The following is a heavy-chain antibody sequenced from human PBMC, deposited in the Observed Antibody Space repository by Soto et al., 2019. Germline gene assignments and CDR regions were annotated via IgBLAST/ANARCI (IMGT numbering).Heavy chain of an antibody. D-gene: IGHD6-19*01. J-gene: IGHJ4*02. CDR3: ATAREKSTGWYYYFDY. CDR1: GGTFSSYA. Sequence: QVQLVQSGAEVKKPGSSVKVSCKASGGTFSSYAISWVRQAPGQGLEWMGGIIPIFNTANYAQKFQGRVTITADESTGTAYMELNSLRSEDTAVYYCATAREKSTGWYYYFDYWGQGTLVTVSS. V-gene: IGHV1-69*12. CDR2: IIPIFNTA.